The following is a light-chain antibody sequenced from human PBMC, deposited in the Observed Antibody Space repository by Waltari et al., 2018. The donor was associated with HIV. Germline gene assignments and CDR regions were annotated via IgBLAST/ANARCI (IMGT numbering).Light chain of an antibody. Sequence: QSFLTQPPSASGTPGQTVTISCSGSRSNIDNAHVYWYQQLPGMTPNILIYKTFLRPSGVPDRFAASKSGTSASLTISGLRSADEADYYCVGWDSSLSAYVFGAGTKVAVL. CDR1: RSNIDNAH. CDR3: VGWDSSLSAYV. V-gene: IGLV1-47*01. CDR2: KTF. J-gene: IGLJ1*01.